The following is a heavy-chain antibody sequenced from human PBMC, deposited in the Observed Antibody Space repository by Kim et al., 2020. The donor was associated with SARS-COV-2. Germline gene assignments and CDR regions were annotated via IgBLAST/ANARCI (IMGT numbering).Heavy chain of an antibody. Sequence: GESLKISCKGSGYSFTSYWIGWVRQMPGNGLEWMGIIYPGDSDTRYSPSFQGQVTISADKSISTAYLQWISLKASDTAMYYCARQHSDFWSGYYVANSATFYYYGRDVWGQGTTVTVSS. CDR2: IYPGDSDT. CDR1: GYSFTSYW. V-gene: IGHV5-51*01. D-gene: IGHD3-3*01. CDR3: ARQHSDFWSGYYVANSATFYYYGRDV. J-gene: IGHJ6*02.